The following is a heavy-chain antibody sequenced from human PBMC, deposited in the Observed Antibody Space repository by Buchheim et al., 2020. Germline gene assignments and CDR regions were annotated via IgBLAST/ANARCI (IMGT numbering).Heavy chain of an antibody. CDR3: VRATSTSWAAFEY. J-gene: IGHJ4*02. D-gene: IGHD2-2*01. CDR1: GFTFNRFS. Sequence: EVQLLESGGGLVQPGGSLRLSCATSGFTFNRFSLSWVRQAPGKGPQWVSYVHDSGDTKYYADSVKGRFTISRDNSENTLFLLMNNLRVEDTAVYYCVRATSTSWAAFEYWGQGT. V-gene: IGHV3-23*01. CDR2: VHDSGDTK.